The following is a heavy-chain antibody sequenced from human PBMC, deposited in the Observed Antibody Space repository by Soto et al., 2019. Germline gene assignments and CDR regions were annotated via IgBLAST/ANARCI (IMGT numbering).Heavy chain of an antibody. Sequence: ESGGGVVQPGRSLRLSCAASGFTFSSYGMHWVRQAPGKGLEWVAVISYDGSNKYNADSVKGRFTISRDNSKNTLYLQMNSLRAEDTAVYYCAKDGSRGYDFWSGLAYYYYYGMDVWGQGTTVTVSS. J-gene: IGHJ6*02. CDR3: AKDGSRGYDFWSGLAYYYYYGMDV. CDR1: GFTFSSYG. CDR2: ISYDGSNK. V-gene: IGHV3-30*18. D-gene: IGHD3-3*01.